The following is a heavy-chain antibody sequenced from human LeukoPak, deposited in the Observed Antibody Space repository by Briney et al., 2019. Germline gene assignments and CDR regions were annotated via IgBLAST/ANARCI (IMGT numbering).Heavy chain of an antibody. CDR2: IRNDGTIK. V-gene: IGHV3-30*02. J-gene: IGHJ4*02. Sequence: GGSLRLSCAASGFTFSTYGMHWVRQAPGKGLEWVAFIRNDGTIKYYADSVKGRFTISRDNSKNTLYLQMNSLRAEDTAVYYCAKTGSSSWGYFDYWSQGTLVTVSS. D-gene: IGHD6-13*01. CDR3: AKTGSSSWGYFDY. CDR1: GFTFSTYG.